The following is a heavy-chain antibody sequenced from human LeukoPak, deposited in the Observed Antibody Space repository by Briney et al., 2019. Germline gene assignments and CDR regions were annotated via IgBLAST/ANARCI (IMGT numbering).Heavy chain of an antibody. CDR2: IIPILGIA. V-gene: IGHV1-69*04. D-gene: IGHD3-3*01. CDR1: GGTFSSYA. CDR3: ARDRRRLTILEWSPTFDY. Sequence: GASVKVSCKASGGTFSSYAISWVRQAPGQGLEWMGRIIPILGIANYAQKFQGRVTITADKSTSTAYMDLRSLTSDDTAIYYCARDRRRLTILEWSPTFDYWGQGTLVTVSS. J-gene: IGHJ4*02.